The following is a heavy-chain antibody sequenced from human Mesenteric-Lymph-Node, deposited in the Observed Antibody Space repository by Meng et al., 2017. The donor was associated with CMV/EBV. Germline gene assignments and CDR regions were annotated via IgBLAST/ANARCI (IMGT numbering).Heavy chain of an antibody. Sequence: SGYTFTSYAMNWVRQAPGQGLEWMGWINTNTGNPTYAQGFTGRFVFSLDTSVSTAYLQISSLKAEDTAVYYCARASSGSYYYWFDPWGQGTLVTVSS. CDR3: ARASSGSYYYWFDP. J-gene: IGHJ5*02. CDR1: GYTFTSYA. CDR2: INTNTGNP. D-gene: IGHD3-10*01. V-gene: IGHV7-4-1*02.